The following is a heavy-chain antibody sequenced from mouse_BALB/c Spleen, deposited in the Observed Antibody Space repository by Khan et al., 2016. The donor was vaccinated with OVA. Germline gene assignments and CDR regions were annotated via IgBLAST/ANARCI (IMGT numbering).Heavy chain of an antibody. V-gene: IGHV3-2*02. CDR2: IATSVTT. J-gene: IGHJ4*01. D-gene: IGHD1-1*01. Sequence: VQLKESGPGLVKPSQSRSLTCTVPGYSITSNYAWNWIRQFPGNKLEWMAYIATSVTTSSNPSLKRRISVTRDTSKNQFFLQLNSVTTEDTATYYCARGNYYGYAMDYWGQGTSVTVSS. CDR3: ARGNYYGYAMDY. CDR1: GYSITSNYA.